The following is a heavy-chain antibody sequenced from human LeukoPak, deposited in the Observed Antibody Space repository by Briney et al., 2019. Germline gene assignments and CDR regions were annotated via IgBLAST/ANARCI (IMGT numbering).Heavy chain of an antibody. CDR2: ISYLGDDQ. Sequence: GGSLRLSCAASGFTFSSYRIHWVRQDPGKGLEWVAVISYLGDDQFYAESVKGRFTISRDNSKKTVFLQMNSLRGEDTAVYYCAKDRSSGPHYYYGMDVWGQGTTVIVSS. J-gene: IGHJ6*02. V-gene: IGHV3-30*18. CDR1: GFTFSSYR. CDR3: AKDRSSGPHYYYGMDV. D-gene: IGHD6-25*01.